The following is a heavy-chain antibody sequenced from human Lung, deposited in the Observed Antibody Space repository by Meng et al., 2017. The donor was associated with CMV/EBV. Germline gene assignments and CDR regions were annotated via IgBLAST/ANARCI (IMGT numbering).Heavy chain of an antibody. Sequence: LXCAVYGGSFSGYYWSWIRQPPGKGLEWIGEINHSGSTNYNPSLKSRVTISVDTSKNQFSLKLSSVTAADTAVYYCARGRVTGTTGGWFEPWDQGTXVTVSS. V-gene: IGHV4-34*01. D-gene: IGHD1-7*01. CDR3: ARGRVTGTTGGWFEP. CDR1: GGSFSGYY. J-gene: IGHJ5*02. CDR2: INHSGST.